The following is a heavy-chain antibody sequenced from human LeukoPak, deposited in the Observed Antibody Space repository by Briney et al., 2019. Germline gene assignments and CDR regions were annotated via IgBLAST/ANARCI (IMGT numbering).Heavy chain of an antibody. CDR3: VRSAVTGHFDC. CDR1: GDTFNNYA. V-gene: IGHV1-69*04. Sequence: ASVKVSCKTSGDTFNNYAISWVRQAPGQGLEWMGRSIPLLDISNYAQKFQARVTITTDKSTTTVYMEVSSLRSDDTALYYCVRSAVTGHFDCWGQGTLVAVSS. J-gene: IGHJ4*02. CDR2: SIPLLDIS. D-gene: IGHD6-19*01.